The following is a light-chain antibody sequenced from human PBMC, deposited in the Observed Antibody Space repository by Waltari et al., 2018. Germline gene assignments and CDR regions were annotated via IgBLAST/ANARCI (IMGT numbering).Light chain of an antibody. CDR1: SSDVGGYNY. CDR3: SSYTTSTTYVE. V-gene: IGLV2-14*03. Sequence: QSALTQPASVSGSPGPSMTISCSGTSSDVGGYNYVSCYQQHPGKAPNPIIYVVSNRPSGVSNRFSGSKSGNTAFLTISGLQAGDVADYYCSSYTTSTTYVEFGGGTKLTVL. CDR2: VVS. J-gene: IGLJ2*01.